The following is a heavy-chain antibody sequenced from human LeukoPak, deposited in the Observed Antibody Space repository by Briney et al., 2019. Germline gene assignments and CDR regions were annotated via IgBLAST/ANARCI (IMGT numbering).Heavy chain of an antibody. Sequence: GGSLRLSCVPSRFTFSIYWMNWVRQAPGKWLEWVAIIKPDGSEKFYADSVRGRFTMSRDNAKNSLYLQMNILRADATAVYYCARGGSWSWDTWGEGNLVTVSS. CDR3: ARGGSWSWDT. D-gene: IGHD2-8*02. J-gene: IGHJ5*02. CDR1: RFTFSIYW. CDR2: IKPDGSEK. V-gene: IGHV3-7*01.